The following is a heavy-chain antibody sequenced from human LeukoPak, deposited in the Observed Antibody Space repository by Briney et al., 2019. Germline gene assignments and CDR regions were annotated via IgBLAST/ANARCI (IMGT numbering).Heavy chain of an antibody. J-gene: IGHJ6*02. CDR3: ARASGVVMYYYYGMDV. D-gene: IGHD3-3*01. V-gene: IGHV1-8*01. CDR1: GYTFTSYD. Sequence: GASVKVSCTASGYTFTSYDINWVRQATGQGLEWMGWMNPNSGNTGYAQKFQGRVTMTRNTSISTAYMELSSLRSEDTAVYYCARASGVVMYYYYGMDVWGQGTTVTVSS. CDR2: MNPNSGNT.